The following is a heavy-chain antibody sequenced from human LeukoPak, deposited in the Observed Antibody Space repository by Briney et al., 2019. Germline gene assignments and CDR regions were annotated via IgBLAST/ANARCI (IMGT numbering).Heavy chain of an antibody. CDR1: GGSIGSSSYY. J-gene: IGHJ5*02. D-gene: IGHD3-9*01. V-gene: IGHV4-39*01. Sequence: SETLSLTCTVSGGSIGSSSYYWGWIRQPPGKGLEWIGSIYYSGSTYYNPSLKSRVTISVDTSKNQFSLKLSSVTAADTAVYYCARQGGDYDILTGYTNWLDPWGQGTLVTVSS. CDR2: IYYSGST. CDR3: ARQGGDYDILTGYTNWLDP.